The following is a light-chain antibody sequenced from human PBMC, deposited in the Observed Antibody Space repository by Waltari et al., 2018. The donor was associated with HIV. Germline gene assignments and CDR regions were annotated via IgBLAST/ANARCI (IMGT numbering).Light chain of an antibody. V-gene: IGLV1-47*01. J-gene: IGLJ1*01. Sequence: QSLLTQPPSASGTPGQRVTISCSGSSSNIGRNYVYGYQHLPGTAPKLLIYRNNQRPSGVPDRFSGSKSGTSASLAISGLRSEDEADYYCATWNDSLSGYVFGTGTKVTV. CDR2: RNN. CDR1: SSNIGRNY. CDR3: ATWNDSLSGYV.